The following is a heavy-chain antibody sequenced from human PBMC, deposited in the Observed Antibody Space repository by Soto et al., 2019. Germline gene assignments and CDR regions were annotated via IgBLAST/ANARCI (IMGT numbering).Heavy chain of an antibody. CDR2: ISYDGSNK. D-gene: IGHD3-10*01. CDR3: ASPPGIGGAFDI. CDR1: GFTFSSYA. J-gene: IGHJ3*02. V-gene: IGHV3-30-3*01. Sequence: GGSLRLSCAASGFTFSSYAMHWVRQAPGKGLEWVAVISYDGSNKYYADSVKGRFTISRDNSKNTLYLQMNSLRAEDTAVYYCASPPGIGGAFDIWGQGTMVTVSS.